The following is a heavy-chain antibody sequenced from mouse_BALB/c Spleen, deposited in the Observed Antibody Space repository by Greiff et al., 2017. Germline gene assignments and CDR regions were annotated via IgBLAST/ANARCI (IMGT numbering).Heavy chain of an antibody. CDR2: INPSTGYT. CDR3: ARDFYYAMDY. J-gene: IGHJ4*01. CDR1: GYTFTSYW. V-gene: IGHV1-7*01. Sequence: VQVVESGAELAKPGASVKMSCKASGYTFTSYWMHWVKQRPGQGLEWIGYINPSTGYTEYNQKFKDKATLTADKSSSTAYMQLSSLTSEDSAVYYCARDFYYAMDYWGQGTSVTVSS.